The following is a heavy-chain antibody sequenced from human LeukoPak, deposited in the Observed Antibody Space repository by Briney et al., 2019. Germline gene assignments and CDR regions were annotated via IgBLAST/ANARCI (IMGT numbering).Heavy chain of an antibody. CDR3: ARAYSQGGSYYENWFDP. Sequence: ASVKVSCKASGYTFTGYYMHWVRQAPGQGLEWMGWINPNSGGTNYAQKFQGRVTMTRDTSISTAYMELSRLRSDDTAVYYCARAYSQGGSYYENWFDPWGQGTLVTVSS. J-gene: IGHJ5*02. CDR1: GYTFTGYY. V-gene: IGHV1-2*02. CDR2: INPNSGGT. D-gene: IGHD1-26*01.